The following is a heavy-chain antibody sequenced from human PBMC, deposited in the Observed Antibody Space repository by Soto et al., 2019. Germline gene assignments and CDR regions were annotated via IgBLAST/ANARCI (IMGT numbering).Heavy chain of an antibody. Sequence: EVQLVESGGGLVKPGGSLRLSCAASGFTFSSYSMNWVRQAPGKGLEWVSSISSSSSYIYYADSVKGRFTISRDNAKNALYRRMNRLRAEDMAVYDCAREYAAGTRRYYYGMDVWGQGTTVTFSS. CDR2: ISSSSSYI. J-gene: IGHJ6*02. CDR3: AREYAAGTRRYYYGMDV. CDR1: GFTFSSYS. V-gene: IGHV3-21*01. D-gene: IGHD6-13*01.